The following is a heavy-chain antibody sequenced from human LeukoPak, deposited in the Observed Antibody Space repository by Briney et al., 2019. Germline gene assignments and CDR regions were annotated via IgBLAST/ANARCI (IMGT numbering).Heavy chain of an antibody. CDR1: GFTFGDYA. CDR3: APREVRYPWYFDY. V-gene: IGHV3-30*02. D-gene: IGHD1-1*01. J-gene: IGHJ4*02. CDR2: IRYDGSNK. Sequence: GGSLRLSCAASGFTFGDYAMSWFRQAPGKGLEWVAFIRYDGSNKYYADSVKGRFTISRDNSKNTLYLQMNSLRAEDTAVYYCAPREVRYPWYFDYWGQGTLVTVSS.